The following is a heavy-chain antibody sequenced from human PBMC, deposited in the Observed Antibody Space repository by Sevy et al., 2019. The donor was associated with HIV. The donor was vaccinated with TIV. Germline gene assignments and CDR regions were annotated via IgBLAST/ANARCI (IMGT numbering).Heavy chain of an antibody. V-gene: IGHV3-30*18. D-gene: IGHD5-12*01. CDR1: GLTFSSCG. Sequence: GGSLRLSCEASGLTFSSCGMHWVRQAPGKGLEWVAVISYDGINKEYVDSVKGRFTISRDNSEKTLYLQMNSLRAEDTAVYFCAKDQGVATGSFYYYGMDVWGPGTTVTVSS. J-gene: IGHJ6*02. CDR2: ISYDGINK. CDR3: AKDQGVATGSFYYYGMDV.